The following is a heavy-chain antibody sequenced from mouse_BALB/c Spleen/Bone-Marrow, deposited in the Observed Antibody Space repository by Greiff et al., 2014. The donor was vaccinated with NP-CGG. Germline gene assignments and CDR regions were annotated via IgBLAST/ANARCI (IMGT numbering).Heavy chain of an antibody. CDR1: GFTFSSFG. V-gene: IGHV5-17*02. CDR2: ISSGSSTI. Sequence: EVKLMESGGGLVQPGGSRKLSCAASGFTFSSFGMHWVRQAPEKGLEWVVYISSGSSTIYYADTVKGRFTISRDNPKNTLSLQMTSLRSEDTAMYYCARDDYDYAMDYWGQGTSVTVSS. J-gene: IGHJ4*01. CDR3: ARDDYDYAMDY. D-gene: IGHD2-4*01.